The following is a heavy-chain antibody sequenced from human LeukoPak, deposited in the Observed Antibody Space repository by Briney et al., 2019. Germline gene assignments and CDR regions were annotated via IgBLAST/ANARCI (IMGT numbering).Heavy chain of an antibody. CDR1: GYPFSDYY. CDR3: ARGGQIYDYVWGSYLEF. V-gene: IGHV1-2*02. D-gene: IGHD3-16*02. J-gene: IGHJ4*02. CDR2: INPKSGAT. Sequence: ASVKVSCKASGYPFSDYYLHWVRQAPAQGLEWMGWINPKSGATNYAQKFQGRVTMTRDTSISTAYMELSRLSSDDTAVYYCARGGQIYDYVWGSYLEFWGQGTLVTVSS.